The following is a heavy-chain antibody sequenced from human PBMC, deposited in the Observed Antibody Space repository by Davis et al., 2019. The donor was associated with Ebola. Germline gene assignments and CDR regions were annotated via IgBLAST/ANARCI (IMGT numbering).Heavy chain of an antibody. J-gene: IGHJ4*02. CDR1: GYIFTGYY. CDR3: ARDPAADYGGKLDY. V-gene: IGHV1-2*02. Sequence: ASVQVSCKASGYIFTGYYVHWMRQAPGQGLEWMGWINPNSGDTNIAQRFQHRVTMTSDTPMSAAHMEVTMLTSDDTAVYYCARDPAADYGGKLDYWGQGTLVTVSS. D-gene: IGHD4-23*01. CDR2: INPNSGDT.